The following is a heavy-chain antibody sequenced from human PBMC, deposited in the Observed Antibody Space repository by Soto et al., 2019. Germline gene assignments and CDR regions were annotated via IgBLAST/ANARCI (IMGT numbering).Heavy chain of an antibody. V-gene: IGHV1-18*01. J-gene: IGHJ6*02. CDR2: IIPYLGET. CDR1: GYTFTSYG. Sequence: ASVKVSCKASGYTFTSYGISWVRQAPGQGLEWMGRIIPYLGETIYAQKFQGRVTMTEDTSTDTAYMELSSLRSEDTAVYYCATMLKLLWFGESRGAMDVWGQGTTVTVSS. D-gene: IGHD3-10*01. CDR3: ATMLKLLWFGESRGAMDV.